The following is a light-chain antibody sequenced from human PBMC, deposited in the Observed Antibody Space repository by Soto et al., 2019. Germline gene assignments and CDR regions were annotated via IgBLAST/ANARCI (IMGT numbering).Light chain of an antibody. CDR3: QSYDTSLSGSKV. CDR1: SSNIGAGYL. V-gene: IGLV1-40*01. J-gene: IGLJ2*01. Sequence: QSVLTQPPSVSGAPGQRVTISCSGSSSNIGAGYLVHWYQQVPGTAPKLLIYDNTNRPSGVPDRFSGYKSGTSASLAITGLQAADEADYFCQSYDTSLSGSKVFGGGTKLTVL. CDR2: DNT.